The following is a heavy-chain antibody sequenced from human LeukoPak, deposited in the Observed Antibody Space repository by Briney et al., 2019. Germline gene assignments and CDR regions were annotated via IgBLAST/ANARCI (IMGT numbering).Heavy chain of an antibody. J-gene: IGHJ4*02. V-gene: IGHV3-21*01. Sequence: NPGGSLRLSCAASGFTFSSYSMNWVRQAPGKGLEWVSSISSSSSYIYYADSVKGRFTISRDNAKNSLYLQMNSLRAEDTAVYYCARDPRYYDSSGSFWGQGTLVTVSS. CDR1: GFTFSSYS. CDR2: ISSSSSYI. D-gene: IGHD3-22*01. CDR3: ARDPRYYDSSGSF.